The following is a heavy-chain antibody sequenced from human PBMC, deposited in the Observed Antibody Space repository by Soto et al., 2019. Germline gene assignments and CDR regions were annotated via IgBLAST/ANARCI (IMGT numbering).Heavy chain of an antibody. D-gene: IGHD2-21*01. CDR3: ARLRIATNNYKWFDP. CDR1: GGSISSGSYY. Sequence: SETLSLTCNVSGGSISSGSYYWSWIRQPPGKGLEWIGHIYVTGAVNYNPSLRDRITISQDTSERQFSLNLRLVAAADTTVYYCARLRIATNNYKWFDPWGQGTLVTVSS. V-gene: IGHV4-31*03. CDR2: IYVTGAV. J-gene: IGHJ5*02.